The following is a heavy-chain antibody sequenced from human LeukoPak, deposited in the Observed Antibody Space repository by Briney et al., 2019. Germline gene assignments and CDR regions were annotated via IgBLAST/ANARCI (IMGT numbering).Heavy chain of an antibody. CDR2: INPNSGGT. CDR3: ARDLSKASPYPN. V-gene: IGHV1-2*02. D-gene: IGHD2/OR15-2a*01. CDR1: GYTFTVYY. Sequence: GASVTVSCKASGYTFTVYYMHWVRQAPGQGLEWMGWINPNSGGTNYAQKFQGRVTMTRDTSISTAYMELSRLRSDDTAVYYCARDLSKASPYPNWGQGTLVTVSS. J-gene: IGHJ4*02.